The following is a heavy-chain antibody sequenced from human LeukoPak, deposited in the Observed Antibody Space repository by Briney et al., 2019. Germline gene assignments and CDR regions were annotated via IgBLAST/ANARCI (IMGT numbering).Heavy chain of an antibody. CDR2: ISYDGSNK. Sequence: GRSLRLSCAASGFTFSSYAMHWVRQAPGKGLEWVAVISYDGSNKYYADSVKGRFTISRDNSKNTLYLQMNSLRAEDTAVYYRARDQDYYGSGRTYWGQGTLVTVSS. CDR1: GFTFSSYA. J-gene: IGHJ4*02. V-gene: IGHV3-30*01. CDR3: ARDQDYYGSGRTY. D-gene: IGHD3-10*01.